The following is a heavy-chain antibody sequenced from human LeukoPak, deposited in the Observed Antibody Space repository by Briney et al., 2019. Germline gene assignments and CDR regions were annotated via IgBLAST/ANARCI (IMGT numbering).Heavy chain of an antibody. D-gene: IGHD2-2*01. CDR2: INHSGST. CDR1: GGPFSGYY. Sequence: SSETLSLTCAVYGGPFSGYYWSWIRQPPGKGLEWIGEINHSGSTNYNLSLKSRVTISVDTSKNQFSLKLSSVTAADTAVYYCARRGVVPAAMGGGNWFDPWGQGTLVTVSS. CDR3: ARRGVVPAAMGGGNWFDP. V-gene: IGHV4-34*01. J-gene: IGHJ5*02.